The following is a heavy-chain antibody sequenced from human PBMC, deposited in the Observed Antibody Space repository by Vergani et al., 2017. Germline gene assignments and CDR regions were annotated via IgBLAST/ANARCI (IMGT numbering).Heavy chain of an antibody. J-gene: IGHJ4*02. D-gene: IGHD5-12*01. V-gene: IGHV3-30-3*01. Sequence: QVQLVESGGGVVQPGRSLRLSCAASGFTFSRYAMHWVRQAPGKGLEWVAVISYDGSNKYYADSVKGRFTISRDNSKNTLYLQMNSLRAEDTAVYYCARGASGGYVSSFDYWGQGTLVTVSS. CDR3: ARGASGGYVSSFDY. CDR2: ISYDGSNK. CDR1: GFTFSRYA.